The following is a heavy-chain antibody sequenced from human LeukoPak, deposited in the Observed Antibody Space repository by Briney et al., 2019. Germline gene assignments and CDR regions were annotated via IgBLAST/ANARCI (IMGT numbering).Heavy chain of an antibody. CDR1: GLTLSTYA. CDR2: IIPMFGSA. CDR3: ASSPRIVGRLDYYYYMDV. V-gene: IGHV1-69*05. J-gene: IGHJ6*03. D-gene: IGHD6-6*01. Sequence: SVKLSCKASGLTLSTYAISWVRQAPGQGLEWMGGIIPMFGSAHYAQTFQDRVTITTDESTTIAYMELSSLRSEDTAVYYCASSPRIVGRLDYYYYMDVWGKGTTVTVSS.